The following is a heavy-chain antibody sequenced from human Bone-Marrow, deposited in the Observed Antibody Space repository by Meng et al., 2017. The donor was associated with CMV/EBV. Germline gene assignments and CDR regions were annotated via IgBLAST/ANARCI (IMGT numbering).Heavy chain of an antibody. Sequence: SETLSLTCTVSGGSISSGGYYWSWIRQHPGKGLEWIGYIYYSGSTYYNPSLKSRVTISVDTSKNQFSLKLSSVTAADTAVYYCARDMSNWGFYYGMDVWGQGTTVTVSS. V-gene: IGHV4-31*03. CDR3: ARDMSNWGFYYGMDV. CDR1: GGSISSGGYY. J-gene: IGHJ6*02. D-gene: IGHD7-27*01. CDR2: IYYSGST.